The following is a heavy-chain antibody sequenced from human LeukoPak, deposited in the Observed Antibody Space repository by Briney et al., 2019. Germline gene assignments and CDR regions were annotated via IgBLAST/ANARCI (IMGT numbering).Heavy chain of an antibody. CDR2: ISGSSAYI. CDR1: GFTFSTCG. V-gene: IGHV3-21*01. J-gene: IGHJ4*02. D-gene: IGHD3-3*01. CDR3: ARGSEWSSGVSDY. Sequence: GGSLRLSCAASGFTFSTCGMNWVRQAPGKGLEWVSSISGSSAYIYYADSVKGRFTISRDNAKNSLYLQMNSLRAEDTAVYYCARGSEWSSGVSDYWGQGTLVTVSS.